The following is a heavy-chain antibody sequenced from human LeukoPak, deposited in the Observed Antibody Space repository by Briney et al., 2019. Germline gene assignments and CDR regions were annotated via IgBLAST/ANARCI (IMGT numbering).Heavy chain of an antibody. J-gene: IGHJ5*02. CDR3: ARASSRRASFDP. CDR1: RGSTNNYY. Sequence: SETLSLTCTVPRGSTNNYYWSWIRQPPGKGLEWIGYVHFSGTTSYNPSLKSRVFISLNQSKKQFSLRVTSVTAADTAVYYCARASSRRASFDPWGQGALVTVSS. D-gene: IGHD2-2*01. V-gene: IGHV4-59*01. CDR2: VHFSGTT.